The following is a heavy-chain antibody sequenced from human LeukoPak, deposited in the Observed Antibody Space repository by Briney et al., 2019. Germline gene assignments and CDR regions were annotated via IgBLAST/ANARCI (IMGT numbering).Heavy chain of an antibody. V-gene: IGHV3-9*01. CDR1: GFTFDDYA. D-gene: IGHD5-12*01. Sequence: PGGSLRLSCAASGFTFDDYAMHWVRQAPGKGLEWVSGISWNSGSIGYADSVRGRFTISRDNAKNSLYLQMNSLRAEDTALYYCAKGYGGYVSPFDYWGQGTLVTVSS. CDR3: AKGYGGYVSPFDY. J-gene: IGHJ4*02. CDR2: ISWNSGSI.